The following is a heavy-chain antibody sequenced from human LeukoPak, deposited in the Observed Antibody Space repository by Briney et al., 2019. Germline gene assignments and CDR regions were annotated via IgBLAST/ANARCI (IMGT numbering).Heavy chain of an antibody. V-gene: IGHV3-30-3*01. Sequence: GGSLRLSYTASGFTFSNYAVHWVRQAPGKGLEWVAVISYDGSNKYYADSVKGRFTISRDNSKNTLYLQMNSLRAEDTAVYYCARAYDILTGYYSSPPDYWGHGTLVTVSS. J-gene: IGHJ4*01. CDR1: GFTFSNYA. CDR2: ISYDGSNK. D-gene: IGHD3-9*01. CDR3: ARAYDILTGYYSSPPDY.